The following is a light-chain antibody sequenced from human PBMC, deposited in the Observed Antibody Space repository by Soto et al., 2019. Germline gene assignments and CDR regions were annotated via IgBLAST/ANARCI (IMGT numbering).Light chain of an antibody. J-gene: IGLJ1*01. CDR1: SSDVGNYNY. Sequence: QSALTQPASVSGSPGQSITISCTGASSDVGNYNYVSWYQQHPGKAPKLIIYDVSNRPSGVPDRFSGSKSGNTASLTVSGLQAEDEADYYCCSFTTSSTLVFGTGTKVTVL. V-gene: IGLV2-14*03. CDR3: CSFTTSSTLV. CDR2: DVS.